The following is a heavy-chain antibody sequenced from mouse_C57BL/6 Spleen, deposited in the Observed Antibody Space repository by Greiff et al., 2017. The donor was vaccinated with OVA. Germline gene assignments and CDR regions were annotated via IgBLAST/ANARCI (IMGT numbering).Heavy chain of an antibody. D-gene: IGHD1-1*01. J-gene: IGHJ4*01. CDR3: ARGYYGGAMDY. V-gene: IGHV1-82*01. Sequence: QVQLQQSGPELVKPGASVKISCKASGYAFSSSWMNWVKQRPGKGLEWIGRIYPGDGDTNYNGKFKGKATLTADKSSSTAYMQRSSLTSEDSAVYFCARGYYGGAMDYWGQGTSVTVSS. CDR1: GYAFSSSW. CDR2: IYPGDGDT.